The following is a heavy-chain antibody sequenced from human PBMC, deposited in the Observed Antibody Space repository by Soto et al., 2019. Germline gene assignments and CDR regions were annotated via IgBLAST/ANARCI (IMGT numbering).Heavy chain of an antibody. CDR2: ISAYNGNR. CDR1: GYTFSHYG. V-gene: IGHV1-18*01. J-gene: IGHJ6*02. Sequence: RASVKVSCKASGYTFSHYGIGWVRQAPGQGLEWMGWISAYNGNRHFAEGLRGRITMTTNTTTSTADMELRSPSSDDTAVYYCARGGQECSNSGCGYIYDGMDVWGQGTTVTVS. D-gene: IGHD1-26*01. CDR3: ARGGQECSNSGCGYIYDGMDV.